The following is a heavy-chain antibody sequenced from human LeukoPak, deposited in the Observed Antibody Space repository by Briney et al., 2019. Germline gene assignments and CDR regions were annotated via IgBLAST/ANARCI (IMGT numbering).Heavy chain of an antibody. V-gene: IGHV3-23*01. CDR1: GFTLSSYA. J-gene: IGHJ4*02. CDR2: ISVSGNT. CDR3: AKAAYGSESYYDPFDY. D-gene: IGHD3-10*01. Sequence: GGSLRLSCAASGFTLSSYAMSWVRQGPGKGLEWVSAISVSGNTYHADSVKGRFTISRDSSKNTLYLQMNSLRAEDTAVYYCAKAAYGSESYYDPFDYWGQGTLVTVSS.